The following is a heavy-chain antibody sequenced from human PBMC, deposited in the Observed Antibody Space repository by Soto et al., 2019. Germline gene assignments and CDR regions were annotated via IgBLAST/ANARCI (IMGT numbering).Heavy chain of an antibody. CDR2: IDPNSGGT. V-gene: IGHV1-2*04. CDR3: AREQRWLQSGYYGMDV. Sequence: QVQLVQSGAEVKKPGASVKVSCKASGYTFTGYYMHWVRQAPGQGLEWMGWIDPNSGGTNYGQKFQGWVTMTRDTSINTAYMELSRLRCDDTAVYYCAREQRWLQSGYYGMDVWGQGTTVTVSS. J-gene: IGHJ6*02. CDR1: GYTFTGYY. D-gene: IGHD5-12*01.